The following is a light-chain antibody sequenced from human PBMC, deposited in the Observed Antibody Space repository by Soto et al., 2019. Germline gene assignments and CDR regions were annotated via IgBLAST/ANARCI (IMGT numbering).Light chain of an antibody. J-gene: IGLJ3*02. CDR2: RDS. CDR1: NIGSKN. V-gene: IGLV3-9*01. Sequence: SSELTQPLSVSVALGQTARITCGGNNIGSKNVHWYQQKPGQAPVLVIYRDSNRPSGIPERFSGSNSGNTATLTISRAQAGDEADYSCQVWDSSTARVFGGGTKVTVL. CDR3: QVWDSSTARV.